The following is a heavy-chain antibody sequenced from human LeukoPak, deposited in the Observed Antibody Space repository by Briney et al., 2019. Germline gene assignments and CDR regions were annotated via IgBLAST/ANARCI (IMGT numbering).Heavy chain of an antibody. J-gene: IGHJ3*02. D-gene: IGHD4-23*01. CDR3: AADSVVHDDYDI. V-gene: IGHV1-58*01. CDR1: GFTFSSSA. Sequence: SVKVSCKASGFTFSSSAVQWVRQARGQRLEWIGWIVVGSGYTNYAQRFQERVTLTRDMSTSTAYMELSSLRSEDSAVYYCAADSVVHDDYDIWGQGTMVTVSS. CDR2: IVVGSGYT.